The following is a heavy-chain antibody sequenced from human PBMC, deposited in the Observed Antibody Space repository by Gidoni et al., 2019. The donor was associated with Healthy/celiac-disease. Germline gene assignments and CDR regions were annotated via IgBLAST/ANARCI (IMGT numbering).Heavy chain of an antibody. D-gene: IGHD1-26*01. J-gene: IGHJ4*02. CDR3: AKDRPKRGELPFYVDY. Sequence: EVQLLESGGGLVQPGGSLRLSCAASGFTFSSSAMSWVRPAPGKGLEWVSAIRGSGGSTYYADAVEGRFTISRDNSKNTLYLKMNSLRAEDTAVDYCAKDRPKRGELPFYVDYWGQGTLVTGSS. V-gene: IGHV3-23*01. CDR2: IRGSGGST. CDR1: GFTFSSSA.